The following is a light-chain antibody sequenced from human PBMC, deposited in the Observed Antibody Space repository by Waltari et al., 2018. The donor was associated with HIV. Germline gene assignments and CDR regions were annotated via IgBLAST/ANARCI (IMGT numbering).Light chain of an antibody. CDR2: DST. V-gene: IGLV7-46*01. J-gene: IGLJ2*01. CDR3: LLFFGGVRL. Sequence: QTALPQEPSLSVSPGATISRPCGSRDWPVTTHTYASWFQQKPGPAPTTLISDSTKRHAWTPARFSGFLLGDKAILTLSGALSEDEAHYYCLLFFGGVRLFGGGTMVTV. CDR1: DWPVTTHTY.